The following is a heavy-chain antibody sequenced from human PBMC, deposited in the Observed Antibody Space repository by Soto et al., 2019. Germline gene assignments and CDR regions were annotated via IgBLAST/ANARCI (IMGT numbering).Heavy chain of an antibody. J-gene: IGHJ5*02. CDR2: INPSNDNT. CDR3: ARDTQQDSNGYYLEWFDP. CDR1: GYTFYRYG. V-gene: IGHV1-18*01. D-gene: IGHD3-22*01. Sequence: QVQLVQSGAEVKKAGASVKVSCKASGYTFYRYGITWVRQAPGQGLEWMGWINPSNDNTNHAQKFRGRVTMTTDASRSTAHMELRRLKSDDTAVYYCARDTQQDSNGYYLEWFDPWGQGTLVTVSS.